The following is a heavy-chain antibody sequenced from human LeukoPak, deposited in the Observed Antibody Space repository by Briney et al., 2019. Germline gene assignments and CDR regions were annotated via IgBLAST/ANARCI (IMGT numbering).Heavy chain of an antibody. CDR1: GFTFSIFA. V-gene: IGHV3-23*01. D-gene: IGHD2-21*02. CDR2: ISDSGGST. J-gene: IGHJ4*02. CDR3: AKTPVPSRSDGDFYYDY. Sequence: PGGSLRLSCAASGFTFSIFAMSWVRQAPGKGLEWVSAISDSGGSTYFADSVKGRFTISRDNSKNTLYLQMNSLRAEDTAVYYCAKTPVPSRSDGDFYYDYWGQGTLVTVSS.